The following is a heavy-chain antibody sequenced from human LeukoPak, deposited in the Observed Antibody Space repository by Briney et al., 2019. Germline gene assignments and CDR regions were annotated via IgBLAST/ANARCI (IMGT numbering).Heavy chain of an antibody. CDR2: IDPRDSYT. Sequence: GESLKISCKGSGYSFISYWMSWVREMPGKGLDWMGRIDPRDSYTNYSPSLLGHVTISADKSINTAYLQWSSLKASDTAIYYCATHRVGRLPYSFDYWGQGTLVTVSS. CDR3: ATHRVGRLPYSFDY. V-gene: IGHV5-10-1*01. J-gene: IGHJ4*02. D-gene: IGHD3/OR15-3a*01. CDR1: GYSFISYW.